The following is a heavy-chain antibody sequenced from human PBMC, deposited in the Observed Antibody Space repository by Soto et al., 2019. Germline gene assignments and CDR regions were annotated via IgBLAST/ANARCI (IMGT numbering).Heavy chain of an antibody. Sequence: SSETLSLTCAVYGGSFSGYYWSWIRQPPGKGLEWIGEINHSGSTNYNPSLKSRVTISVDTSKNQFSLKLSSVTAADTAVYYCARAGTVPYFDYWGQGTLVTVSS. CDR1: GGSFSGYY. J-gene: IGHJ4*02. CDR3: ARAGTVPYFDY. D-gene: IGHD4-17*01. V-gene: IGHV4-34*09. CDR2: INHSGST.